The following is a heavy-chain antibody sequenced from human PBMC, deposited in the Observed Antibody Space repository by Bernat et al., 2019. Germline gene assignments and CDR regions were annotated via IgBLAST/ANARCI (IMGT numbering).Heavy chain of an antibody. CDR3: TSAAAGYY. CDR2: IRSKANSYAT. Sequence: EVQLVESGGGLVQPGGSLKLSCAASGFTFSGSAMHWVPQASGKGLEWVGRIRSKANSYATAYAASVKGRFTISRDDSKNTAYLQMNGLKTEDTAVYYCTSAAAGYYWGQGTLVTVSS. CDR1: GFTFSGSA. J-gene: IGHJ4*02. D-gene: IGHD6-13*01. V-gene: IGHV3-73*01.